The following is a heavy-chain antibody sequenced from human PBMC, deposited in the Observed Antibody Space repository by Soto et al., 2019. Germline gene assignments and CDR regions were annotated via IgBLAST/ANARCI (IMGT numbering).Heavy chain of an antibody. CDR3: ARELIVVVPAATPGSPDNKHYYYYGMDV. D-gene: IGHD2-2*01. CDR2: IYYSGST. CDR1: GGSISSGGYY. J-gene: IGHJ6*02. V-gene: IGHV4-31*03. Sequence: SETLSLTCTVSGGSISSGGYYWSWIRQHPGKGLEWIGYIYYSGSTYYNPSLKSRVTISVDTSKNQFSLKLSSVTAADTAVYYCARELIVVVPAATPGSPDNKHYYYYGMDVWGQGTTVTVSS.